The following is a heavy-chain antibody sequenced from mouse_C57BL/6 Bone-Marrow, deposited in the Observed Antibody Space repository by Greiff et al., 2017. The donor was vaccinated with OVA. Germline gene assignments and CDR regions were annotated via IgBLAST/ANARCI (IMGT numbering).Heavy chain of an antibody. Sequence: VQLQQSGPELVKPGASVKIPCKASGYTFTDYNMDWVKQSHGKSLEWIGDINPNNGGTIYNQKFKGKATLTVDKSSSTDYMELRSLTSEDTAVYYCARTGKIRWAMDYWGQGTSVTVSS. CDR1: GYTFTDYN. V-gene: IGHV1-18*01. J-gene: IGHJ4*01. D-gene: IGHD2-1*01. CDR2: INPNNGGT. CDR3: ARTGKIRWAMDY.